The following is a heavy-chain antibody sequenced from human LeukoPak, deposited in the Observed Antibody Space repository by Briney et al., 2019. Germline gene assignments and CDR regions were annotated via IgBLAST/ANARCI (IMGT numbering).Heavy chain of an antibody. CDR1: GGSISNYY. CDR3: ARRFGGWSSGGWYYFDY. CDR2: IYYSGST. Sequence: SETLSLTCTVSGGSISNYYWSWIRQPPGKGLEWIGYIYYSGSTTYNPSLKSRVTISVDTSKNQFSLRLSSVTAADTAVYYCARRFGGWSSGGWYYFDYWGQGTLVTVSS. V-gene: IGHV4-59*08. J-gene: IGHJ4*02. D-gene: IGHD6-19*01.